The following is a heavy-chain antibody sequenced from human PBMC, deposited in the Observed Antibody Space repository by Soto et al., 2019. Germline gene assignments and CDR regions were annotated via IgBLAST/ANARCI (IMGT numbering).Heavy chain of an antibody. CDR1: GFTFSSFW. CDR3: IRDYGEPGSTNAFDI. J-gene: IGHJ3*02. D-gene: IGHD3-10*01. Sequence: EMQLVESGGGLVQPGGSLRLSCAASGFTFSSFWMHWVRQAPGEGLVWVSRINGDGSGTNYADFVEGRFTISRDNAKNTLYLQMSSLRAEDTAVYYCIRDYGEPGSTNAFDIWGQGTVVTVSS. CDR2: INGDGSGT. V-gene: IGHV3-74*01.